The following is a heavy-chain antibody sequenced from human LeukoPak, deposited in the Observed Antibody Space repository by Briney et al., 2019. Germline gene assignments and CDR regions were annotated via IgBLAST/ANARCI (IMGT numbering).Heavy chain of an antibody. D-gene: IGHD4-17*01. Sequence: PVKVSCKASGGTFSSYAISWVRQAPGQGLEWMGRIIPILGIANYAQKFQGRVTITADKSTSTAYMELSSLRSEDTAVYYCASSPLTVTSTFDYWGQGTLVTVSS. CDR1: GGTFSSYA. CDR2: IIPILGIA. V-gene: IGHV1-69*04. CDR3: ASSPLTVTSTFDY. J-gene: IGHJ4*02.